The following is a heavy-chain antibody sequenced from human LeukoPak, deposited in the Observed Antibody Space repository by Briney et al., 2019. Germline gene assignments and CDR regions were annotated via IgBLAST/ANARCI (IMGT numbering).Heavy chain of an antibody. CDR2: TYYRSRWYD. D-gene: IGHD6-13*01. V-gene: IGHV6-1*01. J-gene: IGHJ3*02. CDR1: GDSVSSNSAA. Sequence: SQTLSLTCAISGDSVSSNSAAWNWIRQSPSRGLEWLGRTYYRSRWYDDYVVSVKGRITINPDTSKNQFSLQLNSVTPEDTAVYYCAREIAGTCAFDIWGQGTAVTVSS. CDR3: AREIAGTCAFDI.